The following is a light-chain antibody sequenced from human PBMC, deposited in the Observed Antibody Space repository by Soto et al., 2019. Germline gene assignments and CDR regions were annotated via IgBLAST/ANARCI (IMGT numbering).Light chain of an antibody. V-gene: IGLV2-8*01. CDR2: EVT. CDR3: NSYVGSNNYV. CDR1: SSDVGRYNY. J-gene: IGLJ1*01. Sequence: QSVLTQPPSASGSPGQSVTISCIRTSSDVGRYNYVSWYQHHPGKAPKLIIYEVTKRPSGVPDRFSGSKSGNKPSLTLSGLQAADEADYHCNSYVGSNNYVFGTGTKVTVL.